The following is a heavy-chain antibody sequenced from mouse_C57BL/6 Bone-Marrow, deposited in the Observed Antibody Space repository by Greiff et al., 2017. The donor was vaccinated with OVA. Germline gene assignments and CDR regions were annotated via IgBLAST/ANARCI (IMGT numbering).Heavy chain of an antibody. J-gene: IGHJ1*03. D-gene: IGHD6-1*01. V-gene: IGHV5-17*01. Sequence: EVKLMESGGGLVKPGGSLKLSCAASGFTFSDYGMPWVRQPPEKGLEWVAYISSGSSSIYYPDTVKGRFTISRDNAKNTLFLQMTSLRSEDTAMYYCARGNDWYCGVWGRGTTVTVS. CDR3: ARGNDWYCGV. CDR1: GFTFSDYG. CDR2: ISSGSSSI.